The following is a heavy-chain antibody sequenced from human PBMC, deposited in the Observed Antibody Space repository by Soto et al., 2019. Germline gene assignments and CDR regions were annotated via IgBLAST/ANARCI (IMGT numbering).Heavy chain of an antibody. J-gene: IGHJ4*01. V-gene: IGHV1-24*01. Sequence: GASVKVSCKVSGYTLTELSVHWVRQAPGKGLQWMGGFDPEDGETMYARKFQGRVTMTEDTSTDTADMELSSLRSEDTAVYYSATTYSSGYSLFDYWG. CDR3: ATTYSSGYSLFDY. CDR1: GYTLTELS. D-gene: IGHD3-22*01. CDR2: FDPEDGET.